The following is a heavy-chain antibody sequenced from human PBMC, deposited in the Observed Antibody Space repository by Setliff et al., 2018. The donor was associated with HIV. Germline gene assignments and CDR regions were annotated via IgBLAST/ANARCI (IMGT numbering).Heavy chain of an antibody. J-gene: IGHJ3*02. V-gene: IGHV4-34*01. D-gene: IGHD6-19*01. CDR3: ASTASGWFDAFDI. Sequence: SETVSLTCSVYGGSFSGYYWIWIRQPPGKGLEWIGEINHSGSTNSNPSLKSRVTISVDTSKNQFSLKLSSVTAADTAVYYCASTASGWFDAFDIWGQGTMVTVSS. CDR1: GGSFSGYY. CDR2: INHSGST.